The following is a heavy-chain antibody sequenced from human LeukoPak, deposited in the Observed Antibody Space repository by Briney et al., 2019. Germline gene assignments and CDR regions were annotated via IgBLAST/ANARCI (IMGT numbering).Heavy chain of an antibody. J-gene: IGHJ4*02. V-gene: IGHV3-23*01. CDR2: ISGSGGST. CDR3: AKDMRFDWTPYYFDY. CDR1: GFTFSSYA. D-gene: IGHD3-9*01. Sequence: GSLRLSCAASGFTFSSYAMSWVRQAPGKGLEWVSAISGSGGSTYYADSVKGRFTISRDNSKNTLYLQMNSLRAEDTAVYYCAKDMRFDWTPYYFDYWGQGTLVTVSS.